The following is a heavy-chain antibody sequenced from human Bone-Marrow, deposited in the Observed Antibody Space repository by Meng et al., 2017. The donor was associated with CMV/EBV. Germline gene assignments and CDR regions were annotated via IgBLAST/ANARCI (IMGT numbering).Heavy chain of an antibody. CDR2: IYYSGST. CDR3: ARVFSDRVALIPMRGIYFDY. J-gene: IGHJ4*02. D-gene: IGHD3-3*01. V-gene: IGHV4-59*01. Sequence: GSLRLSCTVSGGSISSYYWSWIRQPPGKGLEWIGYIYYSGSTNYNPSLKSRVTISVDTSKNQFSLKLSSVTAADTAVYYCARVFSDRVALIPMRGIYFDYWGQGTLVTFSS. CDR1: GGSISSYY.